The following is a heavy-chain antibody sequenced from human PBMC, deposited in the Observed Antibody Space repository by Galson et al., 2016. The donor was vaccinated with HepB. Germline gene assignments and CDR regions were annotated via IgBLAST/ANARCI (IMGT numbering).Heavy chain of an antibody. D-gene: IGHD3-22*01. CDR2: INPNSGGT. CDR1: GYTFTGYY. J-gene: IGHJ1*01. CDR3: ARSFRDSKTGYFQY. V-gene: IGHV1-2*04. Sequence: SVKVSCKASGYTFTGYYLHWVRQAPGQGLEWMGWINPNSGGTNYAQKFQDWVTMTRDTSINTAYMDLSRLRSDGTAVYFCARSFRDSKTGYFQYWGQGTLVTVSS.